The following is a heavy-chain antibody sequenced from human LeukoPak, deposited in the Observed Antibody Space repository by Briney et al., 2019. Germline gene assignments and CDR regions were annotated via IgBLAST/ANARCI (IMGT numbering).Heavy chain of an antibody. CDR3: TTVTLTTIGWNN. Sequence: GSLRLSCAASGFAFSHVWMSWVRQAPGKGLEWVGRIKSKTDGGTTDYAGFVKGRFTISRDDSKNTLYLQMNSLNIEDTAVYYCTTVTLTTIGWNNWGQGTLVTVSS. V-gene: IGHV3-15*01. D-gene: IGHD1/OR15-1a*01. CDR1: GFAFSHVW. J-gene: IGHJ4*02. CDR2: IKSKTDGGTT.